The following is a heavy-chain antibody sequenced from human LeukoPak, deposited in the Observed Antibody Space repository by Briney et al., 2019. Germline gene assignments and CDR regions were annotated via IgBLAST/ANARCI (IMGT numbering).Heavy chain of an antibody. Sequence: GGSLRLSCAASGFTFSSYAMHWVRQAPGKGLEWVAVISYDGSNKYYADSVKGRFTISRDNSKNTLYLQMNSLRAEDTAVYYCARSHWGYCSSTSCHPADYWGQGTLVTVSS. J-gene: IGHJ4*02. V-gene: IGHV3-30-3*01. CDR3: ARSHWGYCSSTSCHPADY. D-gene: IGHD2-2*01. CDR1: GFTFSSYA. CDR2: ISYDGSNK.